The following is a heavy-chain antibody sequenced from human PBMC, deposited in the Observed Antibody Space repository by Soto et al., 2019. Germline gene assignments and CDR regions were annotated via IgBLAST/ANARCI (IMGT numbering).Heavy chain of an antibody. CDR2: ISWNSGSI. CDR1: GFTFDDYA. Sequence: GGSLRLSCAASGFTFDDYAMHWVRQAPGKGLEWVSGISWNSGSIGYADSVKGRFTISRDNAKNSLYLQMNSLRAEDTALYYWASTYFDYWGQGTLVTVSS. V-gene: IGHV3-9*01. CDR3: ASTYFDY. J-gene: IGHJ4*02.